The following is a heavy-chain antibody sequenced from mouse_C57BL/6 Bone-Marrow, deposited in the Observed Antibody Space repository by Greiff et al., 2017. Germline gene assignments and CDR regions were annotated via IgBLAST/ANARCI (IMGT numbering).Heavy chain of an antibody. J-gene: IGHJ3*01. CDR1: GFTFSSYG. Sequence: DVQLVESGGDLVKPGGSLKLSCAASGFTFSSYGMSWVRQTPDKRLEWVATISSGGSYTYYPDSVKGRFTISRDNAKNTLYLQMSSLKSEDTAMYYCARSRLDYSNPWLAYWGQGTLVTVSA. V-gene: IGHV5-6*01. CDR3: ARSRLDYSNPWLAY. D-gene: IGHD2-5*01. CDR2: ISSGGSYT.